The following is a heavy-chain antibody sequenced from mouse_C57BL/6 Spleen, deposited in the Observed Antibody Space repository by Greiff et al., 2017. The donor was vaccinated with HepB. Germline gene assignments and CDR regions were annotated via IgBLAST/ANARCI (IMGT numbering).Heavy chain of an antibody. J-gene: IGHJ1*03. CDR3: ARSGTSWYFDV. CDR2: IDPSDSYT. CDR1: GYTFTSYR. V-gene: IGHV1-50*01. Sequence: QVQLQQPGAELVKPGASVKLSCKASGYTFTSYRMQWVKQRPGQGLEWIGEIDPSDSYTNYNQKFKGKATLTVDTSSSTAYMQLSSLTSEDSAVYGCARSGTSWYFDVWGTGTTVTVSS. D-gene: IGHD3-2*02.